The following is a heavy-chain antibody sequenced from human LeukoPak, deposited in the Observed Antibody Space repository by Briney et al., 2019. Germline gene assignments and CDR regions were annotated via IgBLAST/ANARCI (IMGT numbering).Heavy chain of an antibody. CDR2: INHSGST. Sequence: SETLSLTCAVYGGSFSGYYWSWIRQPPGKGLEWIGEINHSGSTNYNPSVKSRVTISVDTSKNQFSLKLSSGTAAATAVYYCARSIAARRLRVFDPWGQGTLVTVSS. V-gene: IGHV4-34*01. CDR1: GGSFSGYY. D-gene: IGHD6-6*01. CDR3: ARSIAARRLRVFDP. J-gene: IGHJ5*02.